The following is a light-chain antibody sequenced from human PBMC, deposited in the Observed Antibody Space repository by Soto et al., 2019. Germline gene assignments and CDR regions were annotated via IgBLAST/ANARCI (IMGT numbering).Light chain of an antibody. V-gene: IGKV3-15*01. CDR3: QQYNNWWT. CDR2: GAS. Sequence: EIVMTQSPATLSVSPGERATLSCRASQSVSSNLAWYQQKPGQAPRLLIYGASTRATGIPARFSGSGSGTEFTLTISSLRSEDFAFYYCQQYNNWWTFGQGTKVDIK. CDR1: QSVSSN. J-gene: IGKJ1*01.